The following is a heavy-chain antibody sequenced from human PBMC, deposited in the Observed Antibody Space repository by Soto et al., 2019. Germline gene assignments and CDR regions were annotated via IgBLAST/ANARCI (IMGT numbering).Heavy chain of an antibody. CDR3: TRVGGSVSGMDV. V-gene: IGHV3-74*01. J-gene: IGHJ6*02. CDR2: IDNAGSSA. CDR1: GFTFSIYW. Sequence: EVQLVESGGGLVQPGGSLRLSCAASGFTFSIYWMHWVRQAPGKGPVWVSRIDNAGSSARYADSVKGRFTISRDNAKNTVYLQMNRLGAEDTAGYYCTRVGGSVSGMDVWGQGTTVTVSS. D-gene: IGHD1-26*01.